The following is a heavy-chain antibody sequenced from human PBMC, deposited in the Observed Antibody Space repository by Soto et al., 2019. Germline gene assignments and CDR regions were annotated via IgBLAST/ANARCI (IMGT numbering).Heavy chain of an antibody. D-gene: IGHD5-18*01. CDR2: ISSSSSTI. Sequence: PGGSLRLSCAASGFTFSSYSMNWVRQAPGKGLEWVSYISSSSSTIYYADSVKGRFTISRDNTKNTLYLQMNSLRAEDTAVYYCAKDQLYSYCYFDYWGQGTLVTVSS. V-gene: IGHV3-48*01. J-gene: IGHJ4*02. CDR1: GFTFSSYS. CDR3: AKDQLYSYCYFDY.